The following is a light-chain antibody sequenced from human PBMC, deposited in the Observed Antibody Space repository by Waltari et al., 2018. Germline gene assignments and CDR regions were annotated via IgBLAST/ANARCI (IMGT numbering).Light chain of an antibody. CDR3: QKYGRTPRP. CDR2: DAS. Sequence: EIVLTQSPGTLSLSPGESASLSCRASQSLGNTYLAWYQPKPGQAPRLLIFDASRRATGIPDRFSGSGSGTDFTLTISRLEPEDFAVYFCQKYGRTPRPFGGGTKVEI. CDR1: QSLGNTY. V-gene: IGKV3-20*01. J-gene: IGKJ4*01.